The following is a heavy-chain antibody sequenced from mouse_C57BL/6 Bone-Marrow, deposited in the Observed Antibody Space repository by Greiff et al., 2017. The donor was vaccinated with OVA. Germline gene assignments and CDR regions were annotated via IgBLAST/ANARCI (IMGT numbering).Heavy chain of an antibody. D-gene: IGHD1-1*01. CDR1: GFTFSDYY. CDR2: INYDGRST. J-gene: IGHJ4*01. V-gene: IGHV5-16*01. CDR3: ARATYYYGSRFYAMDY. Sequence: DVMLVESEGGLVQPGSSMKLSCTASGFTFSDYYMAWVRQVPEKGLEWVANINYDGRSTYYLDSLKSRFIISRDNAKNILYLQMSSLKSEDTATYYCARATYYYGSRFYAMDYWGQGTSVTVSS.